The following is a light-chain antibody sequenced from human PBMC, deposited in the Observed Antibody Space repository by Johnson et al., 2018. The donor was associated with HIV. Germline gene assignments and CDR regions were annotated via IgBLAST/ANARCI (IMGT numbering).Light chain of an antibody. Sequence: QSVLTQPPSVSSAPGQRVTISCSGSSSNIGNDSVSWYQQLPGTAPELLIYENNRRPSGIPDRFSGSKSGTSATLVITGLQTEDEADYYCATWDNSLKGVFGTGTKVTVL. J-gene: IGLJ1*01. V-gene: IGLV1-51*02. CDR3: ATWDNSLKGV. CDR2: ENN. CDR1: SSNIGNDS.